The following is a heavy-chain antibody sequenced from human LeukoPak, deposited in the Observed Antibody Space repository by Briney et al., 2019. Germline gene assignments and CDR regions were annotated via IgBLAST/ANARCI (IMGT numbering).Heavy chain of an antibody. CDR2: INPSGGST. Sequence: ASVKVSCKASGYTFISYYMHWVRQAPGQGLEWMGIINPSGGSTTYAQMFQGRVILTRDTSTRTVYMELYSLRSEGTAVYYCAKGGRDYGDSSGTDWGQGTLVTVSS. CDR3: AKGGRDYGDSSGTD. CDR1: GYTFISYY. D-gene: IGHD4-23*01. J-gene: IGHJ4*02. V-gene: IGHV1-46*01.